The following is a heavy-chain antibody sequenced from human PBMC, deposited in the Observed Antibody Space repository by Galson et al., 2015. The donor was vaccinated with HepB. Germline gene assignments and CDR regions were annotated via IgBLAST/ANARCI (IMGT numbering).Heavy chain of an antibody. CDR3: ARDLESEPYYYDSSGYYHAY. J-gene: IGHJ4*02. Sequence: SLRLSCAASGFTFSSSWMSWVRQSPGKGLEWVSHIDRHGSGKYYVESVEGRFTISSDNAKNSLYLQLNSLRAEDTAVYYCARDLESEPYYYDSSGYYHAYWGQGTLVTVSS. CDR2: IDRHGSGK. V-gene: IGHV3-7*03. D-gene: IGHD3-22*01. CDR1: GFTFSSSW.